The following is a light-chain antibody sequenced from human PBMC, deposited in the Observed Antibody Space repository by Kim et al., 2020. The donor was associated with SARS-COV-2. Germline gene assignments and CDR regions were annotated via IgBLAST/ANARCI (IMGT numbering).Light chain of an antibody. CDR2: QHT. CDR3: QVWDSRTGVV. J-gene: IGLJ2*01. CDR1: KLGDQY. Sequence: VSQGQTATITCSGDKLGDQYTCWYQQKAGQSPLLVIFQHTKRPPGIPERFSGSNSGNTATLTISGTQIMDEADYYCQVWDSRTGVVFGGGTQLTVL. V-gene: IGLV3-1*01.